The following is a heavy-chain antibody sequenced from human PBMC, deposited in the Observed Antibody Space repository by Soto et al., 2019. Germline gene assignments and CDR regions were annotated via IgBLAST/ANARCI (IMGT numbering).Heavy chain of an antibody. D-gene: IGHD3-10*01. Sequence: QVQLQESGPGLVKPSETLSLTCTVSGGSISSYYWSWIRQPPGKGLEWIGYIYYSGSTNYNPSLRSRVTISVDTSKNQFALKLSSVTAADTAVYYCARAEGFGEWDFDYWGQGTLVTVSS. CDR1: GGSISSYY. CDR2: IYYSGST. J-gene: IGHJ4*02. V-gene: IGHV4-59*01. CDR3: ARAEGFGEWDFDY.